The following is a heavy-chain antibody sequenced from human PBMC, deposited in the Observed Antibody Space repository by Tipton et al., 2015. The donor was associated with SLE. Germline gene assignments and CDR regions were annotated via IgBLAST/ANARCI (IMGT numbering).Heavy chain of an antibody. CDR3: ATSMIVAYFHN. CDR2: IFYTGST. V-gene: IGHV4-59*08. D-gene: IGHD3-22*01. CDR1: GGSISSHY. J-gene: IGHJ1*01. Sequence: TLSLTCSVSGGSISSHYWTWIRQPPGQGLEWIGDIFYTGSTSYNPSLKSRVTISLDTSMNRFSLKLSSVTAADTAVYYCATSMIVAYFHNWGRGALATVSS.